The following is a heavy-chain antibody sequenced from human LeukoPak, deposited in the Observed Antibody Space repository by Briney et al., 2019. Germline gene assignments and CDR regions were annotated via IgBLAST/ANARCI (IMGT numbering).Heavy chain of an antibody. J-gene: IGHJ4*02. Sequence: ASVKVSCKASGYTFTGYYMHWVRQAPGQGLEWMGWINPNSGGTNYAQKFQGRVTMTRDTSISTAYMELSRLRSDDTAVYYCARAIGRLVVGFDDWGQGTLVTVSS. CDR2: INPNSGGT. CDR3: ARAIGRLVVGFDD. V-gene: IGHV1-2*02. CDR1: GYTFTGYY. D-gene: IGHD3-22*01.